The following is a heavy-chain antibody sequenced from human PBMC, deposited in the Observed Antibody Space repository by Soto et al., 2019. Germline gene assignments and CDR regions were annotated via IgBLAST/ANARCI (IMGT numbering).Heavy chain of an antibody. CDR3: ARGETGTTRGYWYFDL. V-gene: IGHV1-46*01. D-gene: IGHD1-7*01. CDR2: INPSGGST. Sequence: ASVKVSCKASGYTFTSYYMHWVLQAPGQGLEWMGIINPSGGSTSFAQRFQGRVTMTRDTSTSTVYMELSSLRSEDTAVYYCARGETGTTRGYWYFDLWGRGTLVTVSS. J-gene: IGHJ2*01. CDR1: GYTFTSYY.